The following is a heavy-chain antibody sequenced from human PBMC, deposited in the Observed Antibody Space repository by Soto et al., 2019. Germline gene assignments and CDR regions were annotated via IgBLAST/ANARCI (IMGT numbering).Heavy chain of an antibody. J-gene: IGHJ5*02. Sequence: QITLKESGPPLVKPTQTLTLTCTFSGFSLSTSGVGVGWIRQPPGKALEWLALIYWDDDKRYSPSLKSRLTIPKDTSKNQVVLTMTNMDPVDTATYYCAHRRAYCSGGTCYSIWFDPWGQGTLVTVSS. CDR2: IYWDDDK. D-gene: IGHD2-15*01. CDR3: AHRRAYCSGGTCYSIWFDP. CDR1: GFSLSTSGVG. V-gene: IGHV2-5*02.